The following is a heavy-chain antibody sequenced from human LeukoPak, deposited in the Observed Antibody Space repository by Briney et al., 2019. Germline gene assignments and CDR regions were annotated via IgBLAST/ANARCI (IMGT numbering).Heavy chain of an antibody. CDR3: AKDFEVGEAVTLDY. V-gene: IGHV3-21*05. CDR1: GFTFSTYS. Sequence: PGGSLRLSCAASGFTFSTYSMNWVRQAPGKGLEWISFIRHDSSDIYYADSVKGRFTISRDNSKNTLYLQMNSLRAEDTAVYYCAKDFEVGEAVTLDYWGQGTLVTVSS. D-gene: IGHD4-17*01. CDR2: IRHDSSDI. J-gene: IGHJ4*02.